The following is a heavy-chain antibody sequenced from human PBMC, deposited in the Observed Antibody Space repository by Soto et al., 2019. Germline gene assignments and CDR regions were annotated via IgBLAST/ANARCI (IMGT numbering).Heavy chain of an antibody. CDR2: ISSSSSTI. V-gene: IGHV3-48*01. D-gene: IGHD3-22*01. CDR3: ARGEGYYDSSAPAAH. CDR1: GFTFSSYS. J-gene: IGHJ4*02. Sequence: PGGSLRLSCAASGFTFSSYSMNWVRQAPGKGLEWVSYISSSSSTIYYADSVKGRFTISRDNSKNTLYLQMNSLRAEDTAVYYCARGEGYYDSSAPAAHWGQGTLVTVSS.